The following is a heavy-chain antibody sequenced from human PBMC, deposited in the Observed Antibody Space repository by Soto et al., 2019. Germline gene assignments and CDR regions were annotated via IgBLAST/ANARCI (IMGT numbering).Heavy chain of an antibody. CDR1: GFTFSSYA. CDR3: AKHFSSAPDAFDI. V-gene: IGHV3-23*01. J-gene: IGHJ3*02. Sequence: HPVGSLRLSCAASGFTFSSYAMSWVRQAPGKGLEWVSAISGSGGSTYYADSVKGRFTISRDNSKNTLYLQMNSLRAEDTAVYYCAKHFSSAPDAFDIWGQGTMVTVSS. CDR2: ISGSGGST. D-gene: IGHD3-22*01.